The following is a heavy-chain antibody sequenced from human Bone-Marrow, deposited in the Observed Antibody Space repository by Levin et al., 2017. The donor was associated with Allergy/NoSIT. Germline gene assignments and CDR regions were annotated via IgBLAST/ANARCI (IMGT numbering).Heavy chain of an antibody. Sequence: NRGESLKISCKGFGYSFTSYWIGWVRQMPGKGLEWMGIIYPGDSDTRYSPSFQGQVTISADKSISTAYLQWSSLKASDTTMYYCARRGTRDYYYYMDVWGKGTTVTVSS. V-gene: IGHV5-51*01. CDR3: ARRGTRDYYYYMDV. CDR1: GYSFTSYW. J-gene: IGHJ6*03. D-gene: IGHD1-1*01. CDR2: IYPGDSDT.